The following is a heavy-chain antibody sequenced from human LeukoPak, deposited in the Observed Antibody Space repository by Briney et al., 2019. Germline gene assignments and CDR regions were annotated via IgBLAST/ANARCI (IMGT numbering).Heavy chain of an antibody. D-gene: IGHD3-3*01. Sequence: GGSLRLSCAASGFTFSSYAMSWVRQAPGKGLEWVSAISGSGGSTYYADSVKGRFTISRDNSKNTLYLQMNSLRAEDTAVYYCAKDERSITIFGVVIADAFDIWGQGTMVTVSS. V-gene: IGHV3-23*01. CDR2: ISGSGGST. CDR1: GFTFSSYA. J-gene: IGHJ3*02. CDR3: AKDERSITIFGVVIADAFDI.